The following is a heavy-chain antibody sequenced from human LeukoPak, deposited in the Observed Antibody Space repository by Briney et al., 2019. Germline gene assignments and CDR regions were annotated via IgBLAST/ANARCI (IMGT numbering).Heavy chain of an antibody. CDR3: ARDDYSRDNWFDP. CDR2: ISAYNGNT. Sequence: AAVKVSCKASGYTFTSYGISWVRQAPGQGLEWMGWISAYNGNTNYAQKLQGRVTMTTDTSTSTAYMELRSLRSGDTAVYYCARDDYSRDNWFDPWGQGTLVTVSS. D-gene: IGHD4-11*01. V-gene: IGHV1-18*01. CDR1: GYTFTSYG. J-gene: IGHJ5*02.